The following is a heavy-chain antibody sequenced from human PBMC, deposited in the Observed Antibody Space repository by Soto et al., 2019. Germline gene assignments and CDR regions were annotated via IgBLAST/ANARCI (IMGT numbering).Heavy chain of an antibody. Sequence: ASVKVSCKASGYSFSAHAMHWVRQAPGQRLEWMGWINPGNGNTKYSQKFQGRVAITRDTSASTAYMELSSLRSEDTAIYFCARDGARITVFGMIYYFDYWGQGTLVTVYS. D-gene: IGHD3-3*01. CDR3: ARDGARITVFGMIYYFDY. J-gene: IGHJ4*02. V-gene: IGHV1-3*01. CDR2: INPGNGNT. CDR1: GYSFSAHA.